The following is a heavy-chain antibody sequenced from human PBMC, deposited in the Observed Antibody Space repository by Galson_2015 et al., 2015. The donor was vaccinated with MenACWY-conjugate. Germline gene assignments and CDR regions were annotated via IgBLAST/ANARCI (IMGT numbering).Heavy chain of an antibody. D-gene: IGHD2/OR15-2a*01. J-gene: IGHJ5*02. Sequence: TLSLTCAVTGGSISISSRSWSWLRQPPGKGPEWIGYIHHSGNSLYNPSLKSRVTISLDKSKNQFSLRLNSVTAADTAVYYCARGGQYFDSTIWFDPWGQGIKVTVST. CDR3: ARGGQYFDSTIWFDP. CDR2: IHHSGNS. CDR1: GGSISISSRS. V-gene: IGHV4-30-2*01.